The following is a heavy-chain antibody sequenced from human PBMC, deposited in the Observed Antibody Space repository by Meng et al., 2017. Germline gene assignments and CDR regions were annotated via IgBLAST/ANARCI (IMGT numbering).Heavy chain of an antibody. J-gene: IGHJ5*02. V-gene: IGHV3-13*01. CDR2: IGTAGDT. CDR3: ARSDWFDP. Sequence: EVQLVESGGGLVQPGGSLRLSCAACGFTFSSYDMHWVRQATGKGLEWVSAIGTAGDTYYPGSVKGRFTISRDNAKNTLYLQMNSLRSDDTAVYYCARSDWFDPWGQGTLVTVFS. CDR1: GFTFSSYD.